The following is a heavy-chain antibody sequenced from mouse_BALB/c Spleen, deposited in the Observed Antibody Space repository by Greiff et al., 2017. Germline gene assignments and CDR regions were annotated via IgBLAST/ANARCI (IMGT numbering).Heavy chain of an antibody. CDR2: IWAGGST. Sequence: VQLQESGPGLVAPSQSLSITCTVSGFSLTSYGVHWVRQPPGKGLEWLGVIWAGGSTNYNSALMSRLSISKDNSKSQVFLKMNSLQTDDTAMYYCARDYYGSSLAWFAYWGQGTLVTVSA. D-gene: IGHD1-1*01. J-gene: IGHJ3*01. CDR3: ARDYYGSSLAWFAY. V-gene: IGHV2-9*02. CDR1: GFSLTSYG.